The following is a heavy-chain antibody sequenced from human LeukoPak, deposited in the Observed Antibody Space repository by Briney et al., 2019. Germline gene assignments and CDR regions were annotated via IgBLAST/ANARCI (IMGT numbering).Heavy chain of an antibody. CDR3: AKGVSPTTVTTGASDI. D-gene: IGHD4-17*01. J-gene: IGHJ3*02. CDR2: ISGSGGST. V-gene: IGHV3-23*01. CDR1: GFTFSGYG. Sequence: GGSLRLSCAASGFTFSGYGMSWVRQAPGKGLEWVSAISGSGGSTYYADSVKGRFTISRDNSKNTLYLQMNSLRAEDTAVYYCAKGVSPTTVTTGASDIWGQGTMVTVSS.